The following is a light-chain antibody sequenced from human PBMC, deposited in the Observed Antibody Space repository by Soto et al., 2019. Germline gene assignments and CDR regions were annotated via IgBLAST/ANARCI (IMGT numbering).Light chain of an antibody. V-gene: IGKV1-39*01. CDR2: AAS. CDR3: QQSYSSPTIT. Sequence: DIQMTQSPSSLSASLGDTVTISCRASQNIDNYLHWYQQTPGKAPQVLLYAASGLKDGVPSRFSGSGYGADFTLTSSKLQPEDSAFYYCQQSYSSPTITFGQGTRLDIK. CDR1: QNIDNY. J-gene: IGKJ5*01.